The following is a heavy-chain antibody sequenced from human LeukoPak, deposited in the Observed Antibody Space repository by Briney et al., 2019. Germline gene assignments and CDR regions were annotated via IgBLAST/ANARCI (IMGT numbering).Heavy chain of an antibody. D-gene: IGHD5-24*01. CDR3: ARHVPRARWVHSEYFQL. V-gene: IGHV4-4*02. J-gene: IGHJ1*01. CDR1: GGSISSSNW. CDR2: IYHGGST. Sequence: SGTLSLTCAVSGGSISSSNWWSWVRPPPGKGLEWIGEIYHGGSTNYNPSLRSRVTISADTSKNQFSLRLSSVTAADTAVYYCARHVPRARWVHSEYFQLWGQGTLVTVSS.